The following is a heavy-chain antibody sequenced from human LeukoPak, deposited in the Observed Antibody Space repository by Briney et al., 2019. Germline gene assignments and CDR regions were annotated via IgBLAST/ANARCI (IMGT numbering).Heavy chain of an antibody. D-gene: IGHD4-17*01. CDR3: ARGVTTATTYYLDSTYYYMDV. CDR2: IYTSGST. J-gene: IGHJ6*03. V-gene: IGHV4-61*02. Sequence: SETLSLTCTVSGGSISSGSYYWSWIRQPAGKGLEWIGRIYTSGSTNYNPSLKSRVTISVDTSKNQFSLKLSPVTAADTAVYYCARGVTTATTYYLDSTYYYMDVWGKGTTVTVSS. CDR1: GGSISSGSYY.